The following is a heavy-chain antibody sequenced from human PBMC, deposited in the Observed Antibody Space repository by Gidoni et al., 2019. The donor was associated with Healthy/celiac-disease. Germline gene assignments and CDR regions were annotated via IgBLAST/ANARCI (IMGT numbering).Heavy chain of an antibody. V-gene: IGHV4-59*01. J-gene: IGHJ4*02. CDR1: GGSMSSYY. Sequence: QVQLQESGPGLVKSSETLSLTCIVSGGSMSSYYWTWIRQPPGKGLAWIGYIYSNGTLDYNPSLKRRITISVYTSRSQFSLKFNSVTAADTAVYYCARGRTYSYYWGQGTLVTVSS. CDR2: IYSNGTL. D-gene: IGHD2-21*01. CDR3: ARGRTYSYY.